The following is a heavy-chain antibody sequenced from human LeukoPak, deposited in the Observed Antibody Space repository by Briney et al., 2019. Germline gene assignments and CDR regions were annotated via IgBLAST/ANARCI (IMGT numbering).Heavy chain of an antibody. CDR3: ASHYYDSSGYYPFDY. Sequence: KASETLSLTCTVSGGSISSYYWSWIRQPPGKGLEWIGYIYYSGSTNYNPSLKSRVTMSVGTSKNQFSLKLSSVTAADTAVYYCASHYYDSSGYYPFDYWGQGTLVTVSS. D-gene: IGHD3-22*01. CDR1: GGSISSYY. CDR2: IYYSGST. J-gene: IGHJ4*02. V-gene: IGHV4-59*01.